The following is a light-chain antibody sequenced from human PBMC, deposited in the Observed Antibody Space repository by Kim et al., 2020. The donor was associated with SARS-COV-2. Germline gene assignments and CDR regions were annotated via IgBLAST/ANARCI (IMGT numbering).Light chain of an antibody. Sequence: DIVMTQSPDSLAVSLGERATINCKSSQSVLYSSNNKNYLAWYQQKAGQPPKLLIYWAFTRESGVPDRFSGSGSGANFTLTISSLQAEDVAVYYCQQYYSTPQAFGGGTKVDIK. CDR1: QSVLYSSNNKNY. V-gene: IGKV4-1*01. CDR2: WAF. CDR3: QQYYSTPQA. J-gene: IGKJ4*01.